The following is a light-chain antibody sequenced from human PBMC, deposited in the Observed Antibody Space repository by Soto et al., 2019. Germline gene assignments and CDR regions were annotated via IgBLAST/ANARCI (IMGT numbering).Light chain of an antibody. J-gene: IGLJ1*01. CDR2: QDS. CDR3: QAWDSSTYNYV. V-gene: IGLV3-1*01. CDR1: KLGDKY. Sequence: SYELTQSPSVSVSPGQTASITCSGDKLGDKYACWYQQKPGQSPVLVIYQDSKRPSGIPERFSGPNSGNTATLTISGTQAMDEADYYCQAWDSSTYNYVFGTGTKV.